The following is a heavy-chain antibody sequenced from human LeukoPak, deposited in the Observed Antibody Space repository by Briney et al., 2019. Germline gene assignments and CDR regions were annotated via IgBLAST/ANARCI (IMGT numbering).Heavy chain of an antibody. D-gene: IGHD3-22*01. V-gene: IGHV4-4*07. CDR1: GGSISSYY. CDR3: ARHSTNYYDSSGYQFDY. CDR2: IYTSGST. J-gene: IGHJ4*02. Sequence: SETLSLTCTVSGGSISSYYWSWIRQPAGKGLEWIGRIYTSGSTNYNPSLKSRVTISADTSKNQFSLKLSSVTAADTAVYYCARHSTNYYDSSGYQFDYWGQGTLVTVSS.